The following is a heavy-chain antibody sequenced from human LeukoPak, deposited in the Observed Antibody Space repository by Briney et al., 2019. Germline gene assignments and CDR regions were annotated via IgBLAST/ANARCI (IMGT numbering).Heavy chain of an antibody. Sequence: PSETLSLTCTVSGGSISSYYWSWIRQPPGKGLEWIGYIYYSGSTNYNPSLKSRVTISVDTSKNQFSLKLSSVPAADTAVYYCARGGGSDNLDYWGQGTLVTVCS. J-gene: IGHJ4*02. CDR3: ARGGGSDNLDY. CDR1: GGSISSYY. CDR2: IYYSGST. D-gene: IGHD1-1*01. V-gene: IGHV4-59*12.